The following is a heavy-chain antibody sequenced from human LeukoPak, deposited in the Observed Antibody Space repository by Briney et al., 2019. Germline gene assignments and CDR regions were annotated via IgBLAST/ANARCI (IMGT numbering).Heavy chain of an antibody. D-gene: IGHD3-22*01. Sequence: GGSLRLSCAASGFTFSSYAMSWVRQAPGKGLEWVSAISGSGGSTYYADSVKGRFTISRDNSKNTLYLQMNSLRAEDTAVYYCAKEWTYYYDSSGYYLLYWGQGTLVTVSS. V-gene: IGHV3-23*01. J-gene: IGHJ4*02. CDR1: GFTFSSYA. CDR3: AKEWTYYYDSSGYYLLY. CDR2: ISGSGGST.